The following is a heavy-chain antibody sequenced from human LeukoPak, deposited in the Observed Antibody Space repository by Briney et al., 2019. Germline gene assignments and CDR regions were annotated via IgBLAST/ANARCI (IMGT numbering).Heavy chain of an antibody. D-gene: IGHD3-3*01. Sequence: SETLSLTCAVYGGSFSGYYWSWIRQPPGKGLEWIGEINHSGSTNYNPSLKSRVTISVDTSKNQFSLKLSSVTAADTAVYYCASPGPYYDFWSGYQYYFDYWGQGTLVTVSS. CDR1: GGSFSGYY. V-gene: IGHV4-34*01. J-gene: IGHJ4*02. CDR2: INHSGST. CDR3: ASPGPYYDFWSGYQYYFDY.